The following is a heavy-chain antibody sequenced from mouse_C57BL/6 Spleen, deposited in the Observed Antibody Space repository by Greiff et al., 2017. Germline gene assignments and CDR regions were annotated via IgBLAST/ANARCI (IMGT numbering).Heavy chain of an antibody. CDR3: AREGLFSAIDY. Sequence: VQLKESGGGLVKPGGSLKLSCAASGFTFSDYGMHWVRQAPEKGLEWVAYISSGSSTIYYADTVKGRFTISRDNAKNNLFLQMTSLRYADTAMCYCAREGLFSAIDYWGQGTSVTVSS. D-gene: IGHD1-1*02. CDR1: GFTFSDYG. J-gene: IGHJ4*01. V-gene: IGHV5-17*01. CDR2: ISSGSSTI.